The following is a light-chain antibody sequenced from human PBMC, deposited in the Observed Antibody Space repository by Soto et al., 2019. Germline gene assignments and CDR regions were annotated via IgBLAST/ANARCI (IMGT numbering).Light chain of an antibody. CDR1: QSVSSN. CDR2: GAS. CDR3: QQYNNWPPWT. Sequence: EIGMSQSPATVSVYNRERATLSCRASQSVSSNLAWYQQKPGQAPRLLIYGASTRATGIPARFSGSGSGTEFTLTISSLQSEDFAVYYCQQYNNWPPWTSGQGSKVAIK. J-gene: IGKJ1*01. V-gene: IGKV3-15*01.